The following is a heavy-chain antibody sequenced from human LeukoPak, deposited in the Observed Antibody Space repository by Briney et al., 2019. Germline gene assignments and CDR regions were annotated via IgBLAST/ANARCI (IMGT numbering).Heavy chain of an antibody. CDR2: ISSSGSTI. CDR1: GFTFSSYA. Sequence: GGSLRLSCAASGFTFSSYAMNWVRQAPGKGLEWVSYISSSGSTIYYADSVKGRFTISRDNAKNSLYLQMNSLRAEDTAVYYCARAWWLRFDYWGQGTLVTVSS. V-gene: IGHV3-48*03. D-gene: IGHD5-12*01. J-gene: IGHJ4*02. CDR3: ARAWWLRFDY.